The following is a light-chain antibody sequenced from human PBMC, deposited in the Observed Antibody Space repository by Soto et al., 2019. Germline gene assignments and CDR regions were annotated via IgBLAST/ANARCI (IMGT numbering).Light chain of an antibody. CDR3: QHLNRFPIP. J-gene: IGKJ3*01. CDR1: QGIANF. V-gene: IGKV1-9*01. Sequence: IQLTQSPSSLSASVGDRVTISCRASQGIANFLAWYQQKPGKAPKLLIYGASTLPSGVPSRFSGSGSGTDFTLTISSLQPEDFATYYCQHLNRFPIPFGPGTKVDIK. CDR2: GAS.